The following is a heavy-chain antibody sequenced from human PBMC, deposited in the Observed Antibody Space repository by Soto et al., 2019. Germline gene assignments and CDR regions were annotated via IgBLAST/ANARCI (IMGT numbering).Heavy chain of an antibody. V-gene: IGHV4-59*01. J-gene: IGHJ4*02. D-gene: IGHD6-13*01. Sequence: QVQLQESGPGLVKPSETLSLTCTVSGGSISSYYWSWIRQPPGKGLEWIGYIYYSGSTNYNPSLTSRVTISVDTSKNQFSLKLSSVTAADTAVYYCARSSWYGKYYFDYWGQGTLVTVSS. CDR1: GGSISSYY. CDR3: ARSSWYGKYYFDY. CDR2: IYYSGST.